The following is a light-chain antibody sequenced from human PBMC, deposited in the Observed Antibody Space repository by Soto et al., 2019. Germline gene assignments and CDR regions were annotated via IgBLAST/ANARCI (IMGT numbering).Light chain of an antibody. J-gene: IGKJ2*01. CDR2: KAS. CDR3: QQYNSYSPYT. Sequence: DIQMTQSPSTLSASVGDRVTITCRASQTISSWLAWYQQKPGKAPKLLIYKASTLESGVPSRFSGGESGTEFTLTISSLQPDDFATSYCQQYNSYSPYTFGQGTKLEIK. CDR1: QTISSW. V-gene: IGKV1-5*03.